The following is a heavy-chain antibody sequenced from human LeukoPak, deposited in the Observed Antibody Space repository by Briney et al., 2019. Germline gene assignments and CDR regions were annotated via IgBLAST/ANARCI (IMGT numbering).Heavy chain of an antibody. CDR3: ARGFGKAAANVFGGYTMDV. D-gene: IGHD6-13*01. V-gene: IGHV3-66*02. CDR2: IYTGGST. J-gene: IGHJ6*02. Sequence: GRSLRLSCAASGFTVDSIYIGWVRHAPAKGREWVGLIYTGGSTYYADSVRGRFTISRDNSKNTLYLQMNSLRPEDTAVYYCARGFGKAAANVFGGYTMDVWGQGTTVTVSS. CDR1: GFTVDSIY.